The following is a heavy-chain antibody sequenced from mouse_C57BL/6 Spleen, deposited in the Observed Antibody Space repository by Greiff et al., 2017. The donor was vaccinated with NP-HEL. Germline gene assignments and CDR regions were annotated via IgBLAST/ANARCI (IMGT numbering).Heavy chain of an antibody. J-gene: IGHJ2*01. CDR3: ARSGDYDGGYYFDY. CDR2: INPYNGGT. Sequence: EVQLQQSGPVLVKPGASVKMSCKASGYTFTDYYMNWVKQSHGKSLEWIGVINPYNGGTSYNQKFKGKATLTVDKSSSTAYMELNSLTSEDSAVYYCARSGDYDGGYYFDYWGQGTTLTVSS. CDR1: GYTFTDYY. D-gene: IGHD2-4*01. V-gene: IGHV1-19*01.